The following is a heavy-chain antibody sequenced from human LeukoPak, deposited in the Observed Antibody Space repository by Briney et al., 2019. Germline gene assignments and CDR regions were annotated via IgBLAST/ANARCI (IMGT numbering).Heavy chain of an antibody. CDR3: ARDSSSWYGVEGY. D-gene: IGHD6-13*01. CDR2: IIPIFGTA. Sequence: SVKVSCKASGGTFSSYAISWVRQTPGQGLEWMGGIIPIFGTANYAQKFQGRVTITTDESTSTAYMELRSLRSDDTAVYYCARDSSSWYGVEGYWGQGTLVTVSS. CDR1: GGTFSSYA. V-gene: IGHV1-69*05. J-gene: IGHJ4*02.